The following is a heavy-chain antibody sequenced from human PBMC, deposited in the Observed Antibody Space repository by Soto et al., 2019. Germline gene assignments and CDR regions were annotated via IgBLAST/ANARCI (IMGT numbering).Heavy chain of an antibody. CDR3: ARGGRGYYYMDV. CDR2: IKGDARTT. V-gene: IGHV3-74*01. Sequence: EVQLVESGGGLVQPGGSLRLSWEASGFTFSNYWIQWVRQAQGKGLVWLSRIKGDARTTNYADVVMGRFTISRDNAKNKLYLQMNSLRAEDTSVYYWARGGRGYYYMDVWGKGITVTVSS. J-gene: IGHJ6*03. CDR1: GFTFSNYW.